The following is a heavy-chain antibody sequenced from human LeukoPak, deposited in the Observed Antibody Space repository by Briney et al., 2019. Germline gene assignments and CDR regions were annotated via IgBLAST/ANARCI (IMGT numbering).Heavy chain of an antibody. Sequence: GGSLRLSCAASGFTFSSYWMSWVRQAPGKGLEWVANIKQDGSEKYYVDSVKGRFTISRDNAKNSLYLQMNSLRAEDTALYYCAKARTTMIVVDSIAFDIWGQGTMATVSS. CDR1: GFTFSSYW. V-gene: IGHV3-7*03. CDR2: IKQDGSEK. J-gene: IGHJ3*02. D-gene: IGHD3-22*01. CDR3: AKARTTMIVVDSIAFDI.